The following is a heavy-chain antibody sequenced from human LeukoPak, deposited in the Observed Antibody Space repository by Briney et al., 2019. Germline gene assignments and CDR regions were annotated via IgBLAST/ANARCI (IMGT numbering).Heavy chain of an antibody. CDR2: LSGSGGTT. D-gene: IGHD2-2*01. Sequence: GGSLRLSCAASGFTFSSYAMSWVRQAPGKGLEWVSALSGSGGTTYYADSVKGRFTISRDNSKNTLYLQMNSLRAEDTAVYYCAKDIVVVPAAMPGGYYYYYYGMDVWGQGTTVTVSS. V-gene: IGHV3-23*01. CDR1: GFTFSSYA. J-gene: IGHJ6*02. CDR3: AKDIVVVPAAMPGGYYYYYYGMDV.